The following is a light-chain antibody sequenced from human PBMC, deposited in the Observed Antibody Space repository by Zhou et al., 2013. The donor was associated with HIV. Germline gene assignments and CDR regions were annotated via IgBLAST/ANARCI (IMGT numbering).Light chain of an antibody. CDR3: QQTYNTAPS. V-gene: IGKV1-39*01. J-gene: IGKJ4*01. Sequence: DIQMTQSPSSLSASVGDRVTITCQASQDISNYLNWYQQKPGKAPKLLIYDASNLETGVPSRFSGSGSGTRFTLTISTLQAEDFATYYCQQTYNTAPSFGGGTRLEI. CDR1: QDISNY. CDR2: DAS.